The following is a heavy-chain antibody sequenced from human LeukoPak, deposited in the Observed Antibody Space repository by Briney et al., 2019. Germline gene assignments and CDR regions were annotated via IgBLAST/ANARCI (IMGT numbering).Heavy chain of an antibody. Sequence: PGGSLRLSCAASGFSFSNYKMNWVRQAPGKGLQWVAYISSSGRAVYYGDSVRGRFTISRDNAKNSLHLQMNSLRAGDTAVYYCARAGTDYYDNSGYYYEVFYFDYWGQGTLVTVSS. D-gene: IGHD3-22*01. CDR1: GFSFSNYK. V-gene: IGHV3-48*03. J-gene: IGHJ4*02. CDR2: ISSSGRAV. CDR3: ARAGTDYYDNSGYYYEVFYFDY.